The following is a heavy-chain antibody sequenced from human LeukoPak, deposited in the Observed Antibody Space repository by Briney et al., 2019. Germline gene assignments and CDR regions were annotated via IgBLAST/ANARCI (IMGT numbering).Heavy chain of an antibody. V-gene: IGHV3-21*01. D-gene: IGHD6-19*01. CDR1: GFTFSSYS. Sequence: GGSLRLSCAASGFTFSSYSMNWVRQAPGKGLEWVSSISSSSSYIYYADSVKSRFTISRDNAKNSLYLQMNSLRAEDTAVYYCARTHSSGWYEAYYYYGMDVWGQGTTVTVSS. J-gene: IGHJ6*02. CDR3: ARTHSSGWYEAYYYYGMDV. CDR2: ISSSSSYI.